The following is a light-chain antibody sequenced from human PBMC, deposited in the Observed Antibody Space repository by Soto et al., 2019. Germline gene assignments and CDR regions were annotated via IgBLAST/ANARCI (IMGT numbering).Light chain of an antibody. CDR3: QKYNSAPLP. V-gene: IGKV1-27*01. J-gene: IGKJ4*01. CDR2: AAS. CDR1: QGISNY. Sequence: DIQMTQSPSSVSASVGERVTITCRASQGISNYLAWYQQKPGKVPKLLIYAASTLQSGVPSRFSGSGSGTDFTRTISSLQPEDVATDYCQKYNSAPLPFGGGTKV.